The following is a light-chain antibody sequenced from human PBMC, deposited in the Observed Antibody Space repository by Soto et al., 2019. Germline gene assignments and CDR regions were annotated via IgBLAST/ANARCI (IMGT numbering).Light chain of an antibody. CDR1: SSNIGAGYD. CDR3: QSYDSSLSAYV. V-gene: IGLV1-40*01. CDR2: GNS. J-gene: IGLJ1*01. Sequence: QSVLTQPPSVSGAPGQRVTISCTGSSSNIGAGYDVHWCQQLPGTAPKLLIYGNSNRPSGVPDRFSGSKSGTSASLAITGLQAEDEADYYCQSYDSSLSAYVFGPGTKLTVL.